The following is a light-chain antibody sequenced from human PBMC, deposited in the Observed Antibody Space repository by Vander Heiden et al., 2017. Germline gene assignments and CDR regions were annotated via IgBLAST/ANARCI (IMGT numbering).Light chain of an antibody. CDR2: GAS. J-gene: IGKJ1*01. CDR1: QSVSSN. Sequence: EIVMTQSPATLSVSPGERATLPCRASQSVSSNLAWYQQKPGQAPRLLIYGASTRATGIPARFSGSGSGKEFTLTISSLQSVDFAVYYCQQYNNWWTFGQGTKVEIK. V-gene: IGKV3-15*01. CDR3: QQYNNWWT.